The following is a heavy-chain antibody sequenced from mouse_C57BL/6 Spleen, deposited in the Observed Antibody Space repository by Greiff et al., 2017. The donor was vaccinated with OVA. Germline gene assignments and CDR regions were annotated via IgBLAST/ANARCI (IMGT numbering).Heavy chain of an antibody. Sequence: EVQLLESGPELVKPGASVKISCTASGYSFTDYNMNWVKQSNEKSLEWIGVINPNCGTTSYNQKFKGKATLTVDQSSSTSYMQLNSLTSEDSAVYYCARDGYCLFDYWGQGTTLTVSA. D-gene: IGHD2-3*01. V-gene: IGHV1-39*01. J-gene: IGHJ2*01. CDR1: GYSFTDYN. CDR3: ARDGYCLFDY. CDR2: INPNCGTT.